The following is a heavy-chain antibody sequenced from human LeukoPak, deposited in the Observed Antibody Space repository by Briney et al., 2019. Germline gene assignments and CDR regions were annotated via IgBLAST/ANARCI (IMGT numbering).Heavy chain of an antibody. CDR1: GGSISSSSYY. Sequence: SETLSLTCTVSGGSISSSSYYWGWIRQPPGKGLEWIGSIYYSGSTYYNPSHKSRVTISVDTSKNQFSLKLSSVTAADTAVYYCASLYRGIFGVVINLSYYYYMDVWGKGTTVTVSS. CDR2: IYYSGST. V-gene: IGHV4-39*01. D-gene: IGHD3-3*01. CDR3: ASLYRGIFGVVINLSYYYYMDV. J-gene: IGHJ6*03.